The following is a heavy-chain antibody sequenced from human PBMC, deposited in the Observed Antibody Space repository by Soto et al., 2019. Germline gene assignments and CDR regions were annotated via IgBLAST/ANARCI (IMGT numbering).Heavy chain of an antibody. CDR2: IMPIFGTA. D-gene: IGHD1-26*01. Sequence: QVQLAQSGAEVKKPGSSVKVSCKATGGTFSRYAISWVRQAPGQGIEWMGGIMPIFGTANYAQKFQGRVTITADETTGTAYMELSSLRSEDTAVYYCARERSGSPSWGQGTLVTVSS. CDR3: ARERSGSPS. V-gene: IGHV1-69*01. CDR1: GGTFSRYA. J-gene: IGHJ5*02.